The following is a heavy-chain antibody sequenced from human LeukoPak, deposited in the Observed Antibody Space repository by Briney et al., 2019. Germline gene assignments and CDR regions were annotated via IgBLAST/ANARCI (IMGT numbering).Heavy chain of an antibody. CDR1: GYTFITYH. D-gene: IGHD2/OR15-2a*01. Sequence: ASVKVSCKASGYTFITYHMHWVRQAPGQGLEWMGRIHPSSGATNYAQRFQGRVTLTRDTSINTAYMELSRLTSDDTAVYYCARDLPFEDWGQGTLVTVSS. CDR2: IHPSSGAT. J-gene: IGHJ4*02. CDR3: ARDLPFED. V-gene: IGHV1-2*06.